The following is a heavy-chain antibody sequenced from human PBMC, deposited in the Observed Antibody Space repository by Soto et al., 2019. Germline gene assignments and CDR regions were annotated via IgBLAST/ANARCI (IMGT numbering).Heavy chain of an antibody. D-gene: IGHD6-13*01. Sequence: GASVKFSCRASGGTFSSYTISWVRQAPGQGLEWMGRIIPILGIANYAQKFQGRVTITADKSTSTAYMELSSLRSEDTAVYYCAAGWHHGIAAAGTPGENFDYWGQGTLVTVSS. J-gene: IGHJ4*02. CDR2: IIPILGIA. V-gene: IGHV1-69*02. CDR1: GGTFSSYT. CDR3: AAGWHHGIAAAGTPGENFDY.